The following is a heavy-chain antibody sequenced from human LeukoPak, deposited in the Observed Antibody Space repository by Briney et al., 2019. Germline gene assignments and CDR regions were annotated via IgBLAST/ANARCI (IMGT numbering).Heavy chain of an antibody. CDR2: ISWNSGSI. CDR1: GFTFDDYA. J-gene: IGHJ4*02. Sequence: SGGSLRLSCAASGFTFDDYAMHWVRQAPGKGLEWVSGISWNSGSIGYADSVKGRFTISRDNAKNSLYLQMNSLRAEDTALYYCAKDIGSSSGLWGQGTLVTVSS. CDR3: AKDIGSSSGL. V-gene: IGHV3-9*01. D-gene: IGHD6-13*01.